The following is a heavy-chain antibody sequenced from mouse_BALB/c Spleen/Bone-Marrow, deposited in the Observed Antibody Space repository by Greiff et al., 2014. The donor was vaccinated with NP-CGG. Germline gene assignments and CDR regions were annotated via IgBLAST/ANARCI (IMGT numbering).Heavy chain of an antibody. J-gene: IGHJ2*01. CDR1: GYTFTSYY. CDR3: TRGRTWDFDY. CDR2: INPSNGGT. D-gene: IGHD4-1*01. Sequence: QVQLQQSGAELVKPGASVKLPCKASGYTFTSYYMYWVKQRPGQGLEWIGEINPSNGGTNFNEKFKSRATLTVDKSSSTAYMQLSSLTSGDSAVYYCTRGRTWDFDYWGQGTTLTVSS. V-gene: IGHV1S81*02.